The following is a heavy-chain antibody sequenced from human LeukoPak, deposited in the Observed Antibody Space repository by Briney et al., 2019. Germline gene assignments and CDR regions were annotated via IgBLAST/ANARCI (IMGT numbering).Heavy chain of an antibody. D-gene: IGHD6-19*01. J-gene: IGHJ4*02. V-gene: IGHV4-34*01. Sequence: SETLSLTCAVYGGSFSGYYWSWIRQPPGKGLEWIGEISHSGSTNYNPSLKSRVTISVDTSKNQFSLKLSSVTAADTAVYYCARVPQWLVPFDYWGQGTLVTVSS. CDR1: GGSFSGYY. CDR2: ISHSGST. CDR3: ARVPQWLVPFDY.